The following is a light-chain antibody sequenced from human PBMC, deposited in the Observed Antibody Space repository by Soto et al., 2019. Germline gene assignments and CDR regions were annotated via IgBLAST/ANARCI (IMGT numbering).Light chain of an antibody. J-gene: IGKJ5*01. CDR3: QQYGSSPPSST. CDR1: QSVSSY. Sequence: EIVLTQSPATLSLSPGERATLSCRASQSVSSYLAWYQQKPGQAPRLLIYGASSRATGIPDRFSGRGSGTDFTLTISRLEPEDFAVYYCQQYGSSPPSSTFGQGTRLEIK. CDR2: GAS. V-gene: IGKV3-20*01.